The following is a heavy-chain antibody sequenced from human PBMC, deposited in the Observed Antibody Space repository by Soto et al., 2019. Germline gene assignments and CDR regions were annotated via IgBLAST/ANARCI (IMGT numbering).Heavy chain of an antibody. CDR1: GFTFSSYA. Sequence: EVQLLESGGGLVQPGGSLRLSCAASGFTFSSYAMSWVRQAPGKGLEWVSAISGSGGSTYYADSVKGRFTISRDNSKNTLYLQMNSLRAEDTAVYYCAKDPIWDTMIVVKGEYFQHWGQGTLVTVSS. J-gene: IGHJ1*01. CDR3: AKDPIWDTMIVVKGEYFQH. CDR2: ISGSGGST. D-gene: IGHD3-22*01. V-gene: IGHV3-23*01.